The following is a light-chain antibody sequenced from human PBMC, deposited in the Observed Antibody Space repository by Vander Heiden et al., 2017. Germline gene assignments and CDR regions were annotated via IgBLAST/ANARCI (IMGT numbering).Light chain of an antibody. CDR2: DAS. CDR3: LQRSNWYT. V-gene: IGKV3-11*01. Sequence: EIVLTHSPATLSLSPGERATLSCRASQSVSSYLAWYQQKPGQAPRLLIYDASNRATGIPARFSGSGSGTDFTLTISSLEPEDFAVYYCLQRSNWYTFGQGTKLEIK. CDR1: QSVSSY. J-gene: IGKJ2*01.